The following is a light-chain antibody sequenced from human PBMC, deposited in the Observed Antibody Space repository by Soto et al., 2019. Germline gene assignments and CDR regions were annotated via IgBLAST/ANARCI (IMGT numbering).Light chain of an antibody. CDR1: QSVSSSN. V-gene: IGKV3-20*01. CDR3: QDYGTSRT. CDR2: GAS. Sequence: EIVLTQSPGPLSLSLGERATLSCRASQSVSSSNLAWYQQKPGQAPRLLIYGASSRATGIPDRFSGSGSGTDFTLTISRLEPEDFAVYYCQDYGTSRTFGQGT. J-gene: IGKJ1*01.